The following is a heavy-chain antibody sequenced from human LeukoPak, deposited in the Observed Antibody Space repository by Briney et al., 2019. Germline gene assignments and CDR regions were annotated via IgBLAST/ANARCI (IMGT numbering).Heavy chain of an antibody. D-gene: IGHD6-13*01. J-gene: IGHJ1*01. CDR2: IIPIFGTA. CDR1: GGTFSSYA. V-gene: IGHV1-69*05. Sequence: ASVKVSCKASGGTFSSYAIGWVRQAPGQGLEWMGGIIPIFGTANYAQKFQGRVTITTDESTSTAYMELSSLRSEDTAVYYCVLDSSSWYSAEYFQHWGQGTLVTVSS. CDR3: VLDSSSWYSAEYFQH.